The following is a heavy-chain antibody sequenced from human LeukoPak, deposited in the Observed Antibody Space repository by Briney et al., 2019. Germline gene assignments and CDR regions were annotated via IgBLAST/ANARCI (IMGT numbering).Heavy chain of an antibody. CDR2: INPNSGGT. Sequence: GASVKVSCKASGYTFTGYYMHWVRQAPGQGLEWMGWINPNSGGTNYAQKFQGRVTMTRDTSISTAYMELSRLRSDDTAVCYCARDQEGARGIDYWGQGTLVTVSS. V-gene: IGHV1-2*02. J-gene: IGHJ4*02. CDR3: ARDQEGARGIDY. CDR1: GYTFTGYY. D-gene: IGHD1-26*01.